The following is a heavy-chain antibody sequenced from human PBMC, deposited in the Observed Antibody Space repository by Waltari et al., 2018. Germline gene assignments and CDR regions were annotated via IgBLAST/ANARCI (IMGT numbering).Heavy chain of an antibody. CDR2: VHRSGRT. Sequence: QLQLQESGPGLVNPSGTLSVTCSTSGDSMSINDWLSWVRQAPGKGLEWIGQVHRSGRTNYNPSFASRVSVSLDTSINQFSLKVTSATATDTALYYCARDRGRGLYLDSWGQGTLVTVSP. V-gene: IGHV4-4*02. D-gene: IGHD2-15*01. CDR3: ARDRGRGLYLDS. J-gene: IGHJ4*02. CDR1: GDSMSINDW.